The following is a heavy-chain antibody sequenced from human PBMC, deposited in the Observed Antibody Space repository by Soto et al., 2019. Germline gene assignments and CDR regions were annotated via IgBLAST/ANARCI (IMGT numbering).Heavy chain of an antibody. CDR3: AREAGGGRPDV. Sequence: QVQLQQWGAGLLKPSETLSLTRAVYGGSFSGYYWSWIRQPPGKGLEWIGEINHSGSTNYNPSLKSRVTISVDTSKNQFSLKLSSVTAADTAVYYCAREAGGGRPDVWGKGTTVTVSS. D-gene: IGHD2-15*01. V-gene: IGHV4-34*01. J-gene: IGHJ6*04. CDR2: INHSGST. CDR1: GGSFSGYY.